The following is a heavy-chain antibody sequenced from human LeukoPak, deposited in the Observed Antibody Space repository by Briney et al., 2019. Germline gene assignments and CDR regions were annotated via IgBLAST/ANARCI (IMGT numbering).Heavy chain of an antibody. CDR2: INWNGGST. CDR3: AREVDSYLPKYYFDY. D-gene: IGHD5-12*01. Sequence: GGSLRPSCAASGFTFDDYGMSWVRQAPGKGLEWVSSINWNGGSTGYADSVKGRFTISRDNAKNSLYLQMNSLRAEDTALYYCAREVDSYLPKYYFDYWGQGTLVTVSS. V-gene: IGHV3-20*04. CDR1: GFTFDDYG. J-gene: IGHJ4*02.